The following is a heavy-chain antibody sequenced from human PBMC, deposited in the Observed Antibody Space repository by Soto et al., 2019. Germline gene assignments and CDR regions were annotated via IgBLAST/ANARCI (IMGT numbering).Heavy chain of an antibody. V-gene: IGHV2-5*02. Sequence: QITLKESGPTLVKPTQPLTLTCTFSGFSLSTSGVGVGWIRQAPGKALEWLALIYWDDDKRYRPSLKSRLTITQDTAKNQVVLTTTIMDPVDTATYDCALANYPASYFRSWGQGTLVTVSS. CDR3: ALANYPASYFRS. D-gene: IGHD4-4*01. CDR2: IYWDDDK. CDR1: GFSLSTSGVG. J-gene: IGHJ4*02.